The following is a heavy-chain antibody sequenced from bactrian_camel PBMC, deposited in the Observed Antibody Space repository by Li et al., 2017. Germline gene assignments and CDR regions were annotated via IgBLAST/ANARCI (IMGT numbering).Heavy chain of an antibody. CDR2: IDTAGGRT. CDR3: ATSVGGGTPTN. J-gene: IGHJ4*01. D-gene: IGHD6*01. V-gene: IGHV3S1*01. CDR1: GFTFSTYD. Sequence: HVQLVESGGGLVQPGGSLRLSCAGSGFTFSTYDIHWLRQAPGKALEWVSSIDTAGGRTDYRDSVKGRFTISRDNAKNMLYLQMNSLKSEDTALYFCATSVGGGTPTNWGQGTQVTVS.